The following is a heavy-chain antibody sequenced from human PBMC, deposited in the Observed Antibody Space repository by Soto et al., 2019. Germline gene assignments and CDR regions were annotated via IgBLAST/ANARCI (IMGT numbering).Heavy chain of an antibody. Sequence: EVQLLESGGGLVQPGGSLRLSCAASGFTFSSYAMSWVRQAPGKGLEWVSGISSSGGSTYYADSVKGRFTISRDNSKNTLYLQMNGMRAEDTAVYYCAKDRLDTSSSSFGGDVWGQGTTVTVSS. J-gene: IGHJ6*02. D-gene: IGHD6-6*01. CDR3: AKDRLDTSSSSFGGDV. CDR2: ISSSGGST. CDR1: GFTFSSYA. V-gene: IGHV3-23*01.